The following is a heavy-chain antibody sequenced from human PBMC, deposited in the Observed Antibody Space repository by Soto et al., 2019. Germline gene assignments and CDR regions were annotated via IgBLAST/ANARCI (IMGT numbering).Heavy chain of an antibody. CDR1: GGTFSNYA. J-gene: IGHJ4*02. Sequence: QVQLVQSGAEVKKPGSSVKVSCKASGGTFSNYAISWVRQAPGQGLGWMGGIIPMFGTATYAQKFQGRVTITAEESTSTAYMELSSLRSGDTAVYYCARVESSGYYFPFHYWGQGTLVTVSS. CDR2: IIPMFGTA. D-gene: IGHD3-22*01. V-gene: IGHV1-69*01. CDR3: ARVESSGYYFPFHY.